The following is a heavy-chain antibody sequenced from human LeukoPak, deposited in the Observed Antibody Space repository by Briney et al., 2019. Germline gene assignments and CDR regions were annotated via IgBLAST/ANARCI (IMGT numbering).Heavy chain of an antibody. Sequence: GGSLGLSCAASGFTFSSYSMNWVRQAPGKGLEWVSSISSSSSYIYYADSVKGRFTISRDNAKNSLYLQMNSLRAEDTAVYYCARDGRYYYYYYGMDVWGQGTTVTVSS. J-gene: IGHJ6*02. V-gene: IGHV3-21*01. CDR3: ARDGRYYYYYYGMDV. CDR1: GFTFSSYS. CDR2: ISSSSSYI.